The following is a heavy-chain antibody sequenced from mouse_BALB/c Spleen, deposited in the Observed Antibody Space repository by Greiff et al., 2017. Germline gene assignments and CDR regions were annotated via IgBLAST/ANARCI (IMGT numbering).Heavy chain of an antibody. Sequence: EVQLVESGGGLVQPGGSLKLSCAASGFTFSSYGMSWVRQTPDKRLELVATINSNGGSTYYPDSVKGRFTISRDNAKNTLYLQMSSLKSEDTAMYYCEREGGYYYWYFEEGGAGTTVTVAA. CDR3: EREGGYYYWYFEE. D-gene: IGHD2-3*01. CDR2: INSNGGST. CDR1: GFTFSSYG. V-gene: IGHV5-6-3*01. J-gene: IGHJ1*01.